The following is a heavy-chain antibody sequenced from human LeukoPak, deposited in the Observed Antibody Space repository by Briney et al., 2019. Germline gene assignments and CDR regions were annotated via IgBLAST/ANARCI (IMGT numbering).Heavy chain of an antibody. CDR2: INPDDEST. V-gene: IGHV3-74*01. Sequence: GGSLRLSCAASGYTFRKYWLHWVRQAPGKGLVWVSRINPDDESTSYADSVKGRFTISRDNAKSTLYLQMNSLRAEDTAVYYCLTIVESTIDAFDIWGQGTKITVSS. CDR3: LTIVESTIDAFDI. CDR1: GYTFRKYW. J-gene: IGHJ3*02. D-gene: IGHD2-21*01.